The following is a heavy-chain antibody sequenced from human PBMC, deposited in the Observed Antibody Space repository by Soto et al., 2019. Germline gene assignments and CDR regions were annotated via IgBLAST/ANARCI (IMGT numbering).Heavy chain of an antibody. Sequence: QVQLVESGGGVVQPGRSLRLSCAASGFTFSSYGMHWVRQAPGKGLERVAVIWHDGSNKYYADSVKGRFTISRDNSKNTLYLQMNSLRAEDTAVYYCASTYYYGSGAGGDAFDIWGQGTMVTVSS. J-gene: IGHJ3*02. CDR3: ASTYYYGSGAGGDAFDI. D-gene: IGHD3-10*01. V-gene: IGHV3-33*01. CDR2: IWHDGSNK. CDR1: GFTFSSYG.